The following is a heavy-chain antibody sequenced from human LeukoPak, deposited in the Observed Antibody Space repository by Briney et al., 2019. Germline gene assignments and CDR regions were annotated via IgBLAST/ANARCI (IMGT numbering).Heavy chain of an antibody. CDR2: ISSSSSYI. J-gene: IGHJ4*02. V-gene: IGHV3-21*01. D-gene: IGHD3-22*01. Sequence: GGSLRLSCAASGFTLSSYSMNWVRQAPGKGLEWVSSISSSSSYIYYADSVKGRFTISRDNAKNSLYLQMNSLRAEDTAVYYCATKPAYYDSSGYYHFVDYWGQGTLVTVSS. CDR1: GFTLSSYS. CDR3: ATKPAYYDSSGYYHFVDY.